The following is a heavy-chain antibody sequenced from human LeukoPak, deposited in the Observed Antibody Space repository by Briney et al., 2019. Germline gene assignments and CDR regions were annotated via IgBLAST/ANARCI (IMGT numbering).Heavy chain of an antibody. J-gene: IGHJ5*02. CDR2: TSGSGVNS. D-gene: IGHD6-13*01. CDR3: AAYSSSWYNWFDP. V-gene: IGHV3-23*01. Sequence: PGGSLRLSCAASGFTFSSYAMSWVRQAPGKGLEWVAATSGSGVNSYYADSVRGRFTISRDNSKNTLYLQMNSLRAEDTAVYYCAAYSSSWYNWFDPWGQGTLVTVSS. CDR1: GFTFSSYA.